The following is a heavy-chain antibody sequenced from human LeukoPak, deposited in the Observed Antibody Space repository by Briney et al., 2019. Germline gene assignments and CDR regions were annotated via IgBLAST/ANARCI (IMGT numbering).Heavy chain of an antibody. D-gene: IGHD6-19*01. CDR2: MNPNSGNK. CDR3: ARGPQWRGDYYYMDV. V-gene: IGHV1-8*01. CDR1: GYSFTNFD. Sequence: ASVKVSCKPSGYSFTNFDINWVRQATGQGLEWMGWMNPNSGNKGYAQKFQGRVTMTMNTSISTAYMELSSLRSEDRAVYYCARGPQWRGDYYYMDVWGRGTTATVCS. J-gene: IGHJ6*03.